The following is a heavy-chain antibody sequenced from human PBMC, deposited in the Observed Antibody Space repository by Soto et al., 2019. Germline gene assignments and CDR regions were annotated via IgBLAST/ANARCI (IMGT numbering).Heavy chain of an antibody. D-gene: IGHD1-20*01. CDR3: ARSLTVAATKVYDY. Sequence: SSLWFPCKASGCTFNRYPSAWVRQAPGHGLEWMGQIIPIFGTISHAQNFQGRITITADEATSTAYMELISLRSDDTAVYYCARSLTVAATKVYDYWG. V-gene: IGHV1-69*13. J-gene: IGHJ4*01. CDR2: IIPIFGTI. CDR1: GCTFNRYP.